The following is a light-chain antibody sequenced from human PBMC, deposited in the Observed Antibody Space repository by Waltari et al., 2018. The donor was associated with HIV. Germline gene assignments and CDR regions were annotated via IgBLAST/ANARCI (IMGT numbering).Light chain of an antibody. CDR2: EVT. CDR1: NSDIGKYNL. V-gene: IGLV2-23*02. J-gene: IGLJ1*01. Sequence: QSALTQPASVSGSPGQSITISCTGTNSDIGKYNLVSWYQQHPGKVPTVLIFEVTTRPSGIAHRFAGSKSDNTASLTISGLQAEDEADYYCSSYATGNTYGFGTGTSVTVL. CDR3: SSYATGNTYG.